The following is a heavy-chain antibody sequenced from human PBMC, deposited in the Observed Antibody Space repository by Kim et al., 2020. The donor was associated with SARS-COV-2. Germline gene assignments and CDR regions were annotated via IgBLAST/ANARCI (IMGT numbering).Heavy chain of an antibody. CDR2: MSYIGST. D-gene: IGHD3-10*01. V-gene: IGHV4-59*11. J-gene: IGHJ4*02. Sequence: SETLSLTCSVSGGSISNHYWNWIRQPPGKGLEWIGYMSYIGSTNYNPSLRSRVTISGDTSKNQFSLKLSSVTAADTAVYYCARFKASRTGVGYWGQGTLVTVSS. CDR1: GGSISNHY. CDR3: ARFKASRTGVGY.